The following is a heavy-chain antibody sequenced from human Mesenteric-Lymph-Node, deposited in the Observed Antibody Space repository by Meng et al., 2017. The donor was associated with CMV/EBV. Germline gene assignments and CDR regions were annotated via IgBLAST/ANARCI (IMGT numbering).Heavy chain of an antibody. D-gene: IGHD3-9*01. Sequence: GESLKISCQGSGYSFTTYWIGWVRQMPGKGLEWMGIIYPGDSDTRYSPSFQGQVTISADKSISTAYLQWSSLKASDTAIYYCARRGSSTGYYYAVDVWGQGTTVTVSS. CDR3: ARRGSSTGYYYAVDV. V-gene: IGHV5-51*01. J-gene: IGHJ6*02. CDR1: GYSFTTYW. CDR2: IYPGDSDT.